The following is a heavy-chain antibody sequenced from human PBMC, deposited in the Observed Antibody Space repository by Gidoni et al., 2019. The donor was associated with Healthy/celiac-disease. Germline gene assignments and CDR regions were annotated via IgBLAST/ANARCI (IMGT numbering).Heavy chain of an antibody. Sequence: EVQLVESGGGLVQPGGSLRLSCAASGFTFSSYSMNWVRQAPGKGLEWVSYISSSSSTIYYADSVKGRFTISRDNAKNSLYLQMNSLRAEDTAVYYCARDVGYCSSTSCYPNWFDPWGQGTLVTVSS. J-gene: IGHJ5*02. CDR2: ISSSSSTI. D-gene: IGHD2-2*01. V-gene: IGHV3-48*01. CDR1: GFTFSSYS. CDR3: ARDVGYCSSTSCYPNWFDP.